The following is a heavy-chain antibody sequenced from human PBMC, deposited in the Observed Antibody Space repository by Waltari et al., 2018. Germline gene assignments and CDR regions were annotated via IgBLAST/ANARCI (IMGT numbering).Heavy chain of an antibody. CDR2: IKQDGSEK. CDR1: GFTFRSYW. D-gene: IGHD3-10*01. V-gene: IGHV3-7*01. Sequence: EVQLVESGGGLVQPGGSLRLSCAASGFTFRSYWMSWVRQAPGKGLEWVANIKQDGSEKYYVDSVKGRFTISRDNAKNSLYLQMNSLRAEDTAVYYCAAITYYYGSGSYSLDYWGQGTLVTVSS. J-gene: IGHJ4*02. CDR3: AAITYYYGSGSYSLDY.